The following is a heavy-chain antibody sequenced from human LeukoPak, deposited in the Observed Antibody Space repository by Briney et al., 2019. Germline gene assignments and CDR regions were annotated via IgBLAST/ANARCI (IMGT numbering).Heavy chain of an antibody. CDR3: ARALPSKAQPSYYYYYYMDV. CDR2: IIPIFGTA. Sequence: SVKVSCKASGGTFSSYAISWVRQAPGQGLEWMGGIIPIFGTANYAQKFQGRVTITADKSTSTAYMELSSLRSEDTAVYYCARALPSKAQPSYYYYYYMDVWGKGTTVTVSS. V-gene: IGHV1-69*06. CDR1: GGTFSSYA. J-gene: IGHJ6*03.